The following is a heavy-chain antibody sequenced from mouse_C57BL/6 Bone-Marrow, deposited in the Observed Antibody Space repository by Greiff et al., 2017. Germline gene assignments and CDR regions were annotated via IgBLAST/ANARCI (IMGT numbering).Heavy chain of an antibody. D-gene: IGHD4-1*01. J-gene: IGHJ1*03. CDR1: GFTFSDFY. Sequence: DVKLVESGGGLVQSGRSLRLSCATSGFTFSDFYMEWVRQAPGKGLEWIAASRNKANDYTTEYSASVKGRFIVSRDTSQSILYLQMNALRAEDTAIYYCARDALGTWYVDGWGTGTTVTVSS. CDR3: ARDALGTWYVDG. V-gene: IGHV7-1*01. CDR2: SRNKANDYTT.